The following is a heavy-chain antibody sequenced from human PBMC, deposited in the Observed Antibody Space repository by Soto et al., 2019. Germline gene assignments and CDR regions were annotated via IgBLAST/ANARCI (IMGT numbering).Heavy chain of an antibody. J-gene: IGHJ4*02. Sequence: GGSLRLSCAASGFTFRTYSMSWVRQTPGKGLEWVSAVTANSGATYYADSVKGRFTISRDNSKNTLYLQMNSLRAEDTAVYYCAKGGRQWLVTSDFNYWGQGALVTVSS. V-gene: IGHV3-23*01. CDR2: VTANSGAT. CDR1: GFTFRTYS. CDR3: AKGGRQWLVTSDFNY. D-gene: IGHD6-19*01.